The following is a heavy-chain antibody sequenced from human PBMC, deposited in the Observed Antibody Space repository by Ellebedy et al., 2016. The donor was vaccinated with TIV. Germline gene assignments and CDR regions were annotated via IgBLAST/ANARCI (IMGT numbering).Heavy chain of an antibody. Sequence: ASVKVSXXASGYTFTGYYMHWVRQAPGQGLEWMGWINPNSGGTNYAQKFQGRVTITADESTSTAYMELSSLRSEDTAVYYCAKDWPGRGPFDPWGQGTLVTVSS. CDR2: INPNSGGT. V-gene: IGHV1-2*02. CDR3: AKDWPGRGPFDP. J-gene: IGHJ5*02. CDR1: GYTFTGYY.